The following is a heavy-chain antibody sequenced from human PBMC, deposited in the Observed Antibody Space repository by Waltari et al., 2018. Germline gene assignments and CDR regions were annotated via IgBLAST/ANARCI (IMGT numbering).Heavy chain of an antibody. CDR2: IKYDGTTR. CDR3: ARDLDWVLFDS. D-gene: IGHD3-9*01. J-gene: IGHJ4*02. V-gene: IGHV3-74*01. CDR1: GFSFRNDW. Sequence: EVQLVESGGDLVQPGGSLRLSCAASGFSFRNDWMHWVRQAPGEGLVWVSRIKYDGTTRAYADSVKGRFTISRDNAKNTLFLQMSGLRAEDTAVYYCARDLDWVLFDSWGQGTLVTVSS.